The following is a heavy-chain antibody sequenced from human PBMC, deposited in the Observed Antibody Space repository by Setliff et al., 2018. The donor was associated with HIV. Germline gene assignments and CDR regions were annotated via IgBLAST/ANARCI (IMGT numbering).Heavy chain of an antibody. CDR1: GGSFIGSSFQ. V-gene: IGHV4-39*07. CDR3: ARGPPFAY. Sequence: SETLSLTCNVSGGSFIGSSFQSTSIRQAPGKGLEWIGDIAYSGTTMYFNYNPSLESRLSLSEDTSRHQFSLKLTSVTADDTGIYYCARGPPFAYWGQGLLVTVSS. J-gene: IGHJ4*02. CDR2: IAYSGTTMYF.